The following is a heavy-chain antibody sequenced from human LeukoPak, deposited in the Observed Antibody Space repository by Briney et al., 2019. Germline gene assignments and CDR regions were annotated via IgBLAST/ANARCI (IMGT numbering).Heavy chain of an antibody. J-gene: IGHJ2*01. Sequence: SETLSLTCTVSGGSISSYYWSWIRQPAGKGLEWIGRIYTSGSTNYNPSLKSRVTMSVDTSKNQFSLKLSSVTAADTAVYYCARDSAPVRNSWYFDLWGRGTLVTVSS. CDR3: ARDSAPVRNSWYFDL. V-gene: IGHV4-4*07. D-gene: IGHD4-23*01. CDR2: IYTSGST. CDR1: GGSISSYY.